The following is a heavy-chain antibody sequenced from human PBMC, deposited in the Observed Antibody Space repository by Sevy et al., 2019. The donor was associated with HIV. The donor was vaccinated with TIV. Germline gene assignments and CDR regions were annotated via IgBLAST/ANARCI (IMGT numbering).Heavy chain of an antibody. J-gene: IGHJ4*02. CDR1: GYTFTSYG. CDR3: AREPQYYYDSSGYLPFDY. Sequence: ASVKVSCKASGYTFTSYGISWVRQAPGQGLEWMGWISAYNGNTNYAQKLQGRVTMTTDTSTSTAYMELRSLRSDDTAVYYCAREPQYYYDSSGYLPFDYWGQGTLVTVSS. V-gene: IGHV1-18*01. CDR2: ISAYNGNT. D-gene: IGHD3-22*01.